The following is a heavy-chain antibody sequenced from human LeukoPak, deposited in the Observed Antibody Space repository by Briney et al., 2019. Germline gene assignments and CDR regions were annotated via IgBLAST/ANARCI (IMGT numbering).Heavy chain of an antibody. CDR2: IYSGGTT. D-gene: IGHD4-23*01. J-gene: IGHJ3*01. V-gene: IGHV3-53*01. CDR1: GFTLSSNH. CDR3: ARDADYGGSPDAFDV. Sequence: GGSLRLSCAASGFTLSSNHMSWVRQAPGKGLKWGSIIYSGGTTYYADSVKGRFTISRDNSKNSLYLQMNSLRAEDTAVYYCARDADYGGSPDAFDVWGRGTIVTVSS.